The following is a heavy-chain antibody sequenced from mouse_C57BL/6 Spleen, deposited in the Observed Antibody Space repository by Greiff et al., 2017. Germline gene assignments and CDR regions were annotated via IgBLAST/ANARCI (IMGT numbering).Heavy chain of an antibody. CDR3: VRDKGTVVATRGVFDY. D-gene: IGHD1-1*01. CDR2: IRSKSSNYAT. V-gene: IGHV10-3*01. J-gene: IGHJ2*01. CDR1: GFTFNTYA. Sequence: EVMLVESGGGLVQPKGSLKLSCAASGFTFNTYAMHWVRQAPGKGLEWVARIRSKSSNYATYYADSVKDRFTISRDDSQSMLYLQMNNLKTEDTAMYYCVRDKGTVVATRGVFDYWGQGTTLTVSS.